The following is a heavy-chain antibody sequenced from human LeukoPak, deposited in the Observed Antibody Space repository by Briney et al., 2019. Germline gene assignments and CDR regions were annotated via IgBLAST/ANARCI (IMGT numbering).Heavy chain of an antibody. D-gene: IGHD2-2*01. CDR1: GGTFSSYA. V-gene: IGHV1-69*01. CDR2: IIPIFGTA. Sequence: ASVKVSCKASGGTFSSYAISWVRQAPGQGLEWMGGIIPIFGTANYAQKFQGRVTITADESTSTAYMELSSLRSEDTAVYYCARDREKYQLLFFQHWGQGTLVTVSS. J-gene: IGHJ1*01. CDR3: ARDREKYQLLFFQH.